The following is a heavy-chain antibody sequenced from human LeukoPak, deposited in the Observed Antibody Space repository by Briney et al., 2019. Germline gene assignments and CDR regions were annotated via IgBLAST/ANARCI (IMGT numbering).Heavy chain of an antibody. V-gene: IGHV3-30-3*01. Sequence: GRSLRLSCAASGFTFSSYAMHWVRQAPGKGLEWVAVISYDGSNRYYADSVKGRFTISRDNSKNTLYLQMNSLRTEDTAVYYCAKHTGGYCSSPPDFWGQGTLVTVSS. J-gene: IGHJ4*02. D-gene: IGHD6-13*01. CDR3: AKHTGGYCSSPPDF. CDR1: GFTFSSYA. CDR2: ISYDGSNR.